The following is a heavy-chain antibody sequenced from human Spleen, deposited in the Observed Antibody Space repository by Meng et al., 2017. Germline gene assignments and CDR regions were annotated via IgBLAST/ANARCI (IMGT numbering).Heavy chain of an antibody. Sequence: QVQLVESGGGVVQPGRSLRLSCAASGFTFSSYGMHWVRQAPGKGLEWVAGISHDGSNKYYADSEKGRFTISRDNSKNTLYLQMNSLRAEDTAVYYCAGGYYYGDYWGHGTLVTVSS. V-gene: IGHV3-30*03. CDR1: GFTFSSYG. D-gene: IGHD3-22*01. CDR3: AGGYYYGDY. J-gene: IGHJ4*01. CDR2: ISHDGSNK.